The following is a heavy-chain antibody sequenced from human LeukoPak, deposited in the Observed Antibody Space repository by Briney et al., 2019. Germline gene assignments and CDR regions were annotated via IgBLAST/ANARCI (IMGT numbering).Heavy chain of an antibody. CDR2: IYTSGST. Sequence: SQTLSLTCTVSGGSISSGSYYWSWIRQPAGKGLEWIGRIYTSGSTNYNPSLKSRVTISVDTSKNQFSLKLSSVTAADTAVYYCGAMGGAARDYWGQGTLVTVSS. D-gene: IGHD6-6*01. CDR3: GAMGGAARDY. CDR1: GGSISSGSYY. V-gene: IGHV4-61*02. J-gene: IGHJ4*02.